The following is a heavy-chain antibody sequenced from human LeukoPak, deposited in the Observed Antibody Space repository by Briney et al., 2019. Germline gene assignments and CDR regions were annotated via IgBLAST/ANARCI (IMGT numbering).Heavy chain of an antibody. Sequence: GGSLRLSCAASGFTFSSYWMHWVRQVPGKGLVWVSRINSDGTSTTYADSVKGRFTISRDNAKNTLYLQMNSLRAEDTAVCYCARGASGYSYGWGQGTLVTVSS. CDR3: ARGASGYSYG. CDR1: GFTFSSYW. CDR2: INSDGTST. D-gene: IGHD5-18*01. J-gene: IGHJ4*02. V-gene: IGHV3-74*01.